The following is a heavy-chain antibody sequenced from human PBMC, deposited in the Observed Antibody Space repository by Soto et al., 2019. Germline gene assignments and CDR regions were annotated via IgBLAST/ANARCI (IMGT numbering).Heavy chain of an antibody. J-gene: IGHJ6*02. CDR1: GASVSSNSAA. D-gene: IGHD3-3*01. Sequence: PSQTLSLTCAISGASVSSNSAAWNWIRQSPSRGLEWLGRTYYRSKWYNDYAVSVKSRITINPDTSKNQFSLQLNSVTPEDTAVYYCSREPVYYDFWSGDPPSYYYYCMDVWGQGTTVTVS. CDR2: TYYRSKWYN. V-gene: IGHV6-1*01. CDR3: SREPVYYDFWSGDPPSYYYYCMDV.